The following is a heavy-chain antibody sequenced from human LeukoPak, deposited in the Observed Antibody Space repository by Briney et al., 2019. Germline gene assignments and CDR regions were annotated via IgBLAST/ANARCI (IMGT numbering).Heavy chain of an antibody. CDR2: IKEDGSKK. D-gene: IGHD6-13*01. CDR1: GFNFRSYW. J-gene: IGHJ6*02. V-gene: IGHV3-7*05. CDR3: AKDRLKRGAAAGKEYYYGMDV. Sequence: GGSLRLSCAASGFNFRSYWMKWVRQAPGKGLEWVANIKEDGSKKYYVDSVKGRFTISRDNAENSLYLQMNSLRAEDTAVYYCAKDRLKRGAAAGKEYYYGMDVWGQGTTVTVSS.